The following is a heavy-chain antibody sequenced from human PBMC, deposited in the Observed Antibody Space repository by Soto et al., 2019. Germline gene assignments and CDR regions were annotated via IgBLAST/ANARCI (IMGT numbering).Heavy chain of an antibody. D-gene: IGHD1-26*01. CDR1: GFAFNKFG. CDR2: ISYDGSYQ. Sequence: QVQLVESGGGVVQPGTSLRLSCEASGFAFNKFGMHWVRQAPGKGLELVAFISYDGSYQYYADSVQGRLTITRDNSMYTLNMQLNSLRREDTAVYYCAKVGEVGGVLGDHLGQGTLVTVSS. V-gene: IGHV3-30*18. J-gene: IGHJ4*02. CDR3: AKVGEVGGVLGDH.